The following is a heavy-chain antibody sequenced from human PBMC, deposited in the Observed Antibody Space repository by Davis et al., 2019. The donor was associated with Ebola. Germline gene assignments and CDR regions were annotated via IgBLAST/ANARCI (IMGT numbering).Heavy chain of an antibody. Sequence: GGSLRLSCAASGFTFTSYAMSWVRQAPGKGLEWVSGISGSGGSTYYADSVKGRFTISRDNSKNTLYLQMNSLRDEDTAVYYCARLPAARNLGPQDWGQGTLVTVSS. D-gene: IGHD6-6*01. CDR1: GFTFTSYA. CDR3: ARLPAARNLGPQD. CDR2: ISGSGGST. V-gene: IGHV3-23*01. J-gene: IGHJ4*02.